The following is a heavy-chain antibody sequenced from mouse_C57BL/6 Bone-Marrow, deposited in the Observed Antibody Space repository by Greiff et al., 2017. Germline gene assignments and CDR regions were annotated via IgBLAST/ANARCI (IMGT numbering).Heavy chain of an antibody. CDR1: GFSLTSYG. V-gene: IGHV2-5*01. J-gene: IGHJ1*03. CDR2: IWRGGST. Sequence: VKVVESGPGLVQPSQSLSITCTVSGFSLTSYGVHWVRQSPGKGLEWLGVIWRGGSTDYNAAFMSRLSITKDNSKSQVFFKMNSLQADDTAIYYCAKNGNYPYWYFDVWGTGTTVTVSS. D-gene: IGHD2-1*01. CDR3: AKNGNYPYWYFDV.